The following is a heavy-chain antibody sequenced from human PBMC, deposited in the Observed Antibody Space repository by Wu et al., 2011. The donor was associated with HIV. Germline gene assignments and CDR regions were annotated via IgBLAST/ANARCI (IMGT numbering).Heavy chain of an antibody. CDR1: GTSVSSDYY. Sequence: QAQLQESGPGLVKPSETLSLTCVVSGTSVSSDYYWGWIRQTPGKGLEWIGYIYYSGSTNYNPSLKSRVTISVDTSKNQFSLKLSSVTAADTAVYYCARQTLGQHYDSSGYYY. D-gene: IGHD3-22*01. CDR2: IYYSGST. CDR3: ARQTLGQHYDSSGYYY. J-gene: IGHJ6*01. V-gene: IGHV4-38-2*01.